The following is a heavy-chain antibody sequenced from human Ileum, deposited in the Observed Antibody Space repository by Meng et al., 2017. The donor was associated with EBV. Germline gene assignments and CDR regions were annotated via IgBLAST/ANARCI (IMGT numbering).Heavy chain of an antibody. Sequence: VEGEYAGDEGKKPGASLKFSRKAFGVTFRNSAISCVRQAPGQGLEWMGGIIPMFGAPDYAQRFQDRVTITADESTSTVYMELNSLRSEDTAVYYCARESGRGYSSDYWGQGTLVTVSS. J-gene: IGHJ4*02. CDR1: GVTFRNSA. D-gene: IGHD5-18*01. CDR2: IIPMFGAP. CDR3: ARESGRGYSSDY. V-gene: IGHV1-69*01.